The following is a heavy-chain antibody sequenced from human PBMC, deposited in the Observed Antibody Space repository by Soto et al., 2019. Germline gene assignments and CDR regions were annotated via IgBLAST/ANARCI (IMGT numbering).Heavy chain of an antibody. CDR2: ISSSSSYI. CDR3: ARSPSMTTVSLDY. D-gene: IGHD4-17*01. V-gene: IGHV3-21*01. Sequence: EVQLVESGGGLVKPGGSLRLSCAASGFTFSSYSMNWVRQAPGKGLEWVSSISSSSSYIYYADSVKGRFTISRDNAKNSLYLQMNSLRAEDTAVYYCARSPSMTTVSLDYWRQGTLVTVSS. CDR1: GFTFSSYS. J-gene: IGHJ4*02.